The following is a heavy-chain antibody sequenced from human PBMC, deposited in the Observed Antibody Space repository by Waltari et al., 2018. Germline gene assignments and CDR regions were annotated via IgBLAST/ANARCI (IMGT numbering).Heavy chain of an antibody. Sequence: QVQLPXXGAGLLXXSETLSLTCAVYGGSFSGYYWXWLRQPPGKGLEWIGETNQXGSTNYXXSLKSRVTXXXXTSKNQFXLKLSSVTXADTAVYYXAXAPTGLGXXXSKTRXFXXWGQGTXXXXXS. CDR1: GGSFSGYY. J-gene: IGHJ4*02. D-gene: IGHD3-16*02. V-gene: IGHV4-34*01. CDR2: TNQXGST. CDR3: AXAPTGLGXXXSKTRXFXX.